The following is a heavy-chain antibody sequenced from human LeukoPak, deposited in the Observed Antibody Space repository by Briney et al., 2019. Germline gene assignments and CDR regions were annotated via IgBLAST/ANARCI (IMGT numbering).Heavy chain of an antibody. CDR2: ISGSGGST. J-gene: IGHJ6*03. CDR1: GFTFSSYA. CDR3: ARDALDSYGYEDDYYYYYYMDV. D-gene: IGHD5-18*01. Sequence: GGSLRLSCAASGFTFSSYAMSWVRQAPGKGLEWVSAISGSGGSTYYADSVKGRFTISRDNSKNTLYLQMNSLRAEDTAVYFCARDALDSYGYEDDYYYYYYMDVWGKGTAVTVSS. V-gene: IGHV3-23*01.